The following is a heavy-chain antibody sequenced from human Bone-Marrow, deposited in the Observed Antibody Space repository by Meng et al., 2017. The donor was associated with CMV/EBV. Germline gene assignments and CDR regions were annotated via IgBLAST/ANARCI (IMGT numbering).Heavy chain of an antibody. J-gene: IGHJ4*02. Sequence: GESLKISCAASGFTFSSYSMNWVRQAPGKGLEWVSSISSSSSYIYYADSVKGRFTISRDNAKNSLYLQMNSLRAEDTAVYYCARASWGFTIFGVVADYWGQGTLVTVSS. CDR3: ARASWGFTIFGVVADY. V-gene: IGHV3-21*01. D-gene: IGHD3-3*01. CDR2: ISSSSSYI. CDR1: GFTFSSYS.